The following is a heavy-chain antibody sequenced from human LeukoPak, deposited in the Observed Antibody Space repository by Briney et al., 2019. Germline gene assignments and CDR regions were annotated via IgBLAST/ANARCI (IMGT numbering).Heavy chain of an antibody. CDR2: ISPSGGTT. CDR1: GFTFSTYA. Sequence: PGGSLRLSCAASGFTFSTYAMNWVRQAPGKGLEWVSVISPSGGTTDYTDSVKDRFTISRDNSKKMLYLQMNSLGAEDMAVYYCAKGGLGYAVNWGQGALVTVSS. CDR3: AKGGLGYAVN. V-gene: IGHV3-23*01. D-gene: IGHD3-16*01. J-gene: IGHJ4*02.